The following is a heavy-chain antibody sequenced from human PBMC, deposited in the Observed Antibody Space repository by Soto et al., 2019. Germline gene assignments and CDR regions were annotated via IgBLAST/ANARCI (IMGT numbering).Heavy chain of an antibody. V-gene: IGHV1-69*01. CDR2: VFPIVGRL. Sequence: QVQLEQSGAEVKKPGSSVKVSCKTFGGTFSSYIISWVRQAPGQGLEWMGGVFPIVGRLNYAQRFQGRVTVTADASTTTASLEVHRLTSEDTALYYCALLTPITGVYWGQGNLVTFSS. CDR3: ALLTPITGVY. CDR1: GGTFSSYI. J-gene: IGHJ4*02. D-gene: IGHD3-16*01.